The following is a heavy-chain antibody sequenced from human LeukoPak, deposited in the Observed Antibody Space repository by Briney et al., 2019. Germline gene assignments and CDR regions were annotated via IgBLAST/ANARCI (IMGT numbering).Heavy chain of an antibody. D-gene: IGHD3-16*01. Sequence: GGSLRLSCVGSGFSSIAYALTWARQAPGKGMEWVSGISGGGVTTYYADSVKGRFTISRDNSKNTLYLQMNSLRADDTAIYYCARNQQLGGHSYYYYGMDVWGQGTTVTVSS. CDR3: ARNQQLGGHSYYYYGMDV. CDR1: GFSSIAYA. V-gene: IGHV3-23*01. CDR2: ISGGGVTT. J-gene: IGHJ6*02.